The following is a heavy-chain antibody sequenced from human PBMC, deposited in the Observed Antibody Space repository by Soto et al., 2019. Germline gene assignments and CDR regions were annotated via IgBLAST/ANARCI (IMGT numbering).Heavy chain of an antibody. CDR2: ISYDGSNK. V-gene: IGHV3-30*18. CDR3: AKPRSTYGGNKHFDQ. Sequence: TGWSLRLSCTASGFMFSTYGMHWVRQAPGKGLEWVAAISYDGSNKYYSNAVDGRFTISRDNSKNTLFLQMNSLRADDTALYHCAKPRSTYGGNKHFDQWGQGTLVTSPQ. D-gene: IGHD4-17*01. CDR1: GFMFSTYG. J-gene: IGHJ4*02.